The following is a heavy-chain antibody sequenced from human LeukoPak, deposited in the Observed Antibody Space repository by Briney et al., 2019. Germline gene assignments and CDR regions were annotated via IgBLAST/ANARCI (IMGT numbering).Heavy chain of an antibody. J-gene: IGHJ5*02. V-gene: IGHV3-11*04. CDR3: ARDPSSGWYLKGWFDP. D-gene: IGHD6-19*01. Sequence: GGSLRLSCAASGFTFSDYYMSWIRQAPGKGLEWISYISSSGSTIYYADSVKGRFTISRDNAKNSLYLQMNSLRAEDTAVYYCARDPSSGWYLKGWFDPWGQGTLVTVSS. CDR1: GFTFSDYY. CDR2: ISSSGSTI.